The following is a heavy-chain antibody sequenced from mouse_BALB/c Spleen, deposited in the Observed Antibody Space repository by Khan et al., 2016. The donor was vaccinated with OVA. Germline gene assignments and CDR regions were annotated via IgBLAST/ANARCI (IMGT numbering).Heavy chain of an antibody. CDR2: ISTYYGDA. D-gene: IGHD3-2*01. V-gene: IGHV1S137*01. CDR3: ARGGGGDRFLY. Sequence: QVQLKESGAELVRPGVSVKISCKGSGYTFTDFTMHWVKQSHAMSLAWIGVISTYYGDADYSQKFKGKATMTVDKSSNTAYMALARLTSEDSAILYWARGGGGDRFLYWGQGTLVTVSA. CDR1: GYTFTDFT. J-gene: IGHJ3*01.